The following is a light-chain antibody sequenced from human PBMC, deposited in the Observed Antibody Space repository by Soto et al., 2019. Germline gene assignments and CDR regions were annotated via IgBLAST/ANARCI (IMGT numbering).Light chain of an antibody. CDR1: QSVSNSY. Sequence: EIVLTQSPGTLSLSPGERATLSCRASQSVSNSYLAWYQQKPGQAHRLLIYGASSRATGIPDRFGGSGSGTDCTLTISRMETEDFEVYYCQQYGSSPSPRLTFGQGTKVEIK. CDR3: QQYGSSPSPRLT. J-gene: IGKJ1*01. CDR2: GAS. V-gene: IGKV3-20*01.